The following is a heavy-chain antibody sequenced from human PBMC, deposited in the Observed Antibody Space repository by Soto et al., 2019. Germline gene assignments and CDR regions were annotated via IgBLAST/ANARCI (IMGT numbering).Heavy chain of an antibody. D-gene: IGHD1-26*01. CDR2: IKSKTDGGTT. CDR1: GFTFSNAW. Sequence: GESLKISCAASGFTFSNAWMSWVRQAPGKGLEWVGRIKSKTDGGTTDYAAPVKGRFTISRDDSKNTLYLQMNSLKTEDTAVYYCTTISGSYYYYYYGMDVWGQGTTVTVSS. J-gene: IGHJ6*02. CDR3: TTISGSYYYYYYGMDV. V-gene: IGHV3-15*01.